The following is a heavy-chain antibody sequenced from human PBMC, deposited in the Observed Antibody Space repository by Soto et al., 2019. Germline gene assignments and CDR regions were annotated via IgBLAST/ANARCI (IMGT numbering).Heavy chain of an antibody. D-gene: IGHD6-19*01. CDR2: ISSSSSYI. V-gene: IGHV3-21*01. J-gene: IGHJ4*02. Sequence: GGSLRLSCAASGFTFSSYSMNWVRQAPGKGLEWVSSISSSSSYIYYADSVKGRFTISRDNAKNSLYLQMNSLRAEDTAVYYCARERSSGYSSGWPYDYWGQGTLVTVSS. CDR1: GFTFSSYS. CDR3: ARERSSGYSSGWPYDY.